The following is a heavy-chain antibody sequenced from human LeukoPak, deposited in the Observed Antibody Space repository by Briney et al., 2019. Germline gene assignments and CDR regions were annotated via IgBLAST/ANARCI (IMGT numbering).Heavy chain of an antibody. J-gene: IGHJ5*02. CDR1: GGSISSGTYC. D-gene: IGHD2-15*01. CDR2: ISTSKTT. Sequence: SETLSLTCTVSGGSISSGTYCWSWIRQPAGKGLEWIGRISTSKTTNYNPSLKSRVTISVDTSKNQFSLNLSSVTAADTAVYYCARDSPPSYCSAGSCYFDPWGQGTLVTVSS. V-gene: IGHV4-61*02. CDR3: ARDSPPSYCSAGSCYFDP.